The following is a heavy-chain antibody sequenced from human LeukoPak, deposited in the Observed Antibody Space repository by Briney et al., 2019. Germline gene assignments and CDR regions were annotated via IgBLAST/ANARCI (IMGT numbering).Heavy chain of an antibody. J-gene: IGHJ4*02. Sequence: GGSLRLSCAAPGFTFSSYSMNWVRQAPGKGLEWVSSISSSSSYIYYADSVKGRFTISRDNAKNSLYLQMNSLRAEDTAVYYCARDSRYFGYYFDYWGQGTLVTVSS. D-gene: IGHD3-9*01. CDR3: ARDSRYFGYYFDY. CDR1: GFTFSSYS. CDR2: ISSSSSYI. V-gene: IGHV3-21*01.